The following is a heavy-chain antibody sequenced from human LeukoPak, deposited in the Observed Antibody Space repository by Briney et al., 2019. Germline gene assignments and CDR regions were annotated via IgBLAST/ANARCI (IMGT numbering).Heavy chain of an antibody. CDR2: ISYDGSNK. CDR3: ANDGVGSRSSGHYYYYGVDV. J-gene: IGHJ6*02. V-gene: IGHV3-30*18. Sequence: GGSLRLSCAASGFTFSSYGMHWVRQAPGKGLEWVALISYDGSNKYYADSVKGRFTISRDNSKNTLYLQMNSLRAEDTAVYYCANDGVGSRSSGHYYYYGVDVWGQGTTVTVSS. CDR1: GFTFSSYG. D-gene: IGHD6-19*01.